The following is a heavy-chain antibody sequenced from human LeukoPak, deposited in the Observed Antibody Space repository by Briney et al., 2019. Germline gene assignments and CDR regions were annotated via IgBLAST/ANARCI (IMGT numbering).Heavy chain of an antibody. J-gene: IGHJ6*02. Sequence: PGGSLRLSCAASGFTFSNYEMNWVRQAPGKGLEWVSYITSSGNTIYYANSVKGRFTISRDNAKNSLYLQMNSLRAEDTAVYYCARVASGYCSSTSCSLYYYYYGMDVWGQGTTVTVSS. CDR1: GFTFSNYE. CDR3: ARVASGYCSSTSCSLYYYYYGMDV. V-gene: IGHV3-48*03. CDR2: ITSSGNTI. D-gene: IGHD2-2*01.